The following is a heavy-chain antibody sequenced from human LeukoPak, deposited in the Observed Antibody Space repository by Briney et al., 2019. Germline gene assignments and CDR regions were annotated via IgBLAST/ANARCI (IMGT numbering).Heavy chain of an antibody. D-gene: IGHD1-26*01. V-gene: IGHV3-9*01. J-gene: IGHJ3*02. CDR2: ISWNSGVI. Sequence: GGSLRLSCEASGFTFDDYAMHWVRQAPGKGLEWVAGISWNSGVIYFEDSMRGRFTISRDNAKNSLYLQMNSLRAEDTAVYYCAREGREAFDIWGQGTMVTVSS. CDR3: AREGREAFDI. CDR1: GFTFDDYA.